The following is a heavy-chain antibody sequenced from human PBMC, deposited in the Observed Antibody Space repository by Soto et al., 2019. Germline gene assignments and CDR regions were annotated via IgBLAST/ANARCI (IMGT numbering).Heavy chain of an antibody. Sequence: GGSLRLSCAASGFTFSSYAMSWVRQAPGKGLEWVSAISGSGGSTYYADSVKGRFTISRDNSKNTLYLQMNSLRAEDTAVYYCAKCDFWSGYDYYYYYDMDVWGQGTTVTVSS. CDR1: GFTFSSYA. J-gene: IGHJ6*02. CDR3: AKCDFWSGYDYYYYYDMDV. D-gene: IGHD3-3*01. V-gene: IGHV3-23*01. CDR2: ISGSGGST.